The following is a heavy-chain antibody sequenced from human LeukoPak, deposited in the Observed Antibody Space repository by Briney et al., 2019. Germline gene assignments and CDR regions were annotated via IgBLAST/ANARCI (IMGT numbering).Heavy chain of an antibody. Sequence: ASVKVSCKASGYTFTNYYMHWVRQAPGQGLEWMGIINPSGGSTSYAQKFQGRVTMTRDMSTSTVYMELSSLRSEDTAVYYCANQRSKGEFDYWGQGTLVTVSS. CDR3: ANQRSKGEFDY. CDR2: INPSGGST. V-gene: IGHV1-46*01. CDR1: GYTFTNYY. J-gene: IGHJ4*02. D-gene: IGHD1-14*01.